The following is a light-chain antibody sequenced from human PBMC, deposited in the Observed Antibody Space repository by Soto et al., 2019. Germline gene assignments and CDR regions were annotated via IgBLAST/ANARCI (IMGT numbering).Light chain of an antibody. CDR3: QQLHGYPIT. J-gene: IGKJ5*01. V-gene: IGKV1-9*01. CDR1: QSVGTS. CDR2: APS. Sequence: LTQSPVTLSLSPGERGTLSCRASQSVGTSLAWYQQKPGKAPKLLIYAPSNFQSGVPSRFSGSGSGTHFTLTISSLQPEDFATYYCQQLHGYPITFGQGTRLEI.